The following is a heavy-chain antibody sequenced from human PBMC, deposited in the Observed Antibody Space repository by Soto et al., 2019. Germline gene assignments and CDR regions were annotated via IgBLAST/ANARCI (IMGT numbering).Heavy chain of an antibody. CDR2: IYPGDSDT. Sequence: SYWIGWVRQMPGKGLEWMGIIYPGDSDTRYSPSFQGQVTISADKSISTAYLQWSSLKASDTAMYYCARLDYYYDSSGYLLYYYGMDVWGQGTTVTVSS. D-gene: IGHD3-22*01. J-gene: IGHJ6*02. CDR1: SYW. CDR3: ARLDYYYDSSGYLLYYYGMDV. V-gene: IGHV5-51*01.